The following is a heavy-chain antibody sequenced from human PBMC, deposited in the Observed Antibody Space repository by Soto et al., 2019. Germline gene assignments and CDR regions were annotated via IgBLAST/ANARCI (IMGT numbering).Heavy chain of an antibody. J-gene: IGHJ4*02. CDR2: ISYDGSNK. Sequence: GGSLRLSCAASGFTFSSYAMHWVRQAPGKGLEWVAVISYDGSNKYYADSVKGRFTISRDNSKNTLYLQMNSLRAEDTAVYYCARDQRAYSRGATVTTCFDYWGQGTLVTVSS. CDR1: GFTFSSYA. D-gene: IGHD4-17*01. CDR3: ARDQRAYSRGATVTTCFDY. V-gene: IGHV3-30-3*01.